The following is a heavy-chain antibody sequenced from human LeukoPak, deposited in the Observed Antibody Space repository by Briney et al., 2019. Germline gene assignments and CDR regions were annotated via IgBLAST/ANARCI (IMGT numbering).Heavy chain of an antibody. CDR3: ARDSSIWYRGAFDY. V-gene: IGHV4-59*12. J-gene: IGHJ4*02. CDR1: GGSISSYY. D-gene: IGHD6-13*01. Sequence: SETLSLTCTVSGGSISSYYWSWIRQPPGKGLEWIGYIYYSGSTNYNPSLKSRVTISVDTSKNQISLKLTSVTAADTAVYYCARDSSIWYRGAFDYWGQGTLVTVSS. CDR2: IYYSGST.